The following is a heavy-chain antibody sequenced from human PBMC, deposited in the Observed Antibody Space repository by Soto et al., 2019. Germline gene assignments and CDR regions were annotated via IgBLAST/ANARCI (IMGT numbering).Heavy chain of an antibody. CDR2: IYAGGTT. Sequence: GGSLRLSCAVSGFTVSDKYLTWVRQAPGKGLEWVSVIYAGGTTEYAESVKGRFTISRDNANNTVYLQMNSLRAEDTAVYYCARDMGSTWARGWFDPWGQGALVTVSS. D-gene: IGHD6-13*01. CDR1: GFTVSDKY. J-gene: IGHJ5*02. CDR3: ARDMGSTWARGWFDP. V-gene: IGHV3-66*01.